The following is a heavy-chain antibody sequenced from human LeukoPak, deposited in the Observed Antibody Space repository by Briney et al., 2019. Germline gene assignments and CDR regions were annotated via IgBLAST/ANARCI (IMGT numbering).Heavy chain of an antibody. CDR2: INPDGSTT. D-gene: IGHD5-24*01. Sequence: GGSLRLSCEASGFSFNKYWMHWVRQVPGKGPVWVSRINPDGSTTNYADSVKGRFSISRDNAKSIMYLQMNSLSVEDMAVYYCARGGDGSNSLINYWGQGTLVTVSS. CDR3: ARGGDGSNSLINY. CDR1: GFSFNKYW. V-gene: IGHV3-74*01. J-gene: IGHJ4*02.